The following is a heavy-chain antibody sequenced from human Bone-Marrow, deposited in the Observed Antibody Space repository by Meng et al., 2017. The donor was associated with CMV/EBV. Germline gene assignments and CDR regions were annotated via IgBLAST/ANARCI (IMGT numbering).Heavy chain of an antibody. CDR2: ISSSGSTI. CDR3: AKAVLATCSGVFCYHFDD. J-gene: IGHJ4*02. V-gene: IGHV3-11*01. CDR1: GFTFSDYY. D-gene: IGHD2-15*01. Sequence: GESLKISCAASGFTFSDYYMSWIRQAPGKGLEWVSYISSSGSTIYYADSVRGRFTISRDNSKNTLSLQMNSLRAKDTAIYYCAKAVLATCSGVFCYHFDDWGQGTLVTVSS.